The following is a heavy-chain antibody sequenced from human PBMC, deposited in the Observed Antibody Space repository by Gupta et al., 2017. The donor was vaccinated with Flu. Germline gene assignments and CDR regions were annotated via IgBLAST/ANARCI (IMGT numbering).Heavy chain of an antibody. CDR1: YW. Sequence: YWMSWVRQAPGKGLEGVANIKQDGSEKYYVDSVKGRFTIPRDNAKNSLYLQMNSLRVEDTAVYYCGRDLEGAIARGWFDPGGQGTLVTVSS. CDR3: GRDLEGAIARGWFDP. CDR2: IKQDGSEK. J-gene: IGHJ5*02. V-gene: IGHV3-7*01. D-gene: IGHD2-21*01.